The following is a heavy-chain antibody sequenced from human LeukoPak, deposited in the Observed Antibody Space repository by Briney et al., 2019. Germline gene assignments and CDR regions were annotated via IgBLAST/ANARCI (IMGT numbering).Heavy chain of an antibody. CDR1: GGSFSGYY. CDR3: AREGSDYYFDY. V-gene: IGHV4-59*01. Sequence: SETLSLTCAVYGGSFSGYYWSWIRQPPGKRLEWIGYIYYSGSTNYNPSLKSRVTISVDMSKNQFSLKLNSVTAADTAVYYCAREGSDYYFDYWGQGTLVTVSS. CDR2: IYYSGST. J-gene: IGHJ4*02.